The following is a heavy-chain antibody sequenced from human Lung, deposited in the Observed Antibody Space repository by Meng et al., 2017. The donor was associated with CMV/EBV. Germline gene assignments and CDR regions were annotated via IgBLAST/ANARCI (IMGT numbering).Heavy chain of an antibody. Sequence: QVELQGSGQGRVKLSQPLSLTCTVSGDSIRCGEYFWSWIRQPPGKGLEWIGYMDYRGRTFYNPSLKSRVTISVDTSKNQFSLKLSSVTAADTAVYFCARGELLWDYWGQGTLVTVFS. D-gene: IGHD2-2*01. V-gene: IGHV4-30-4*01. CDR2: MDYRGRT. J-gene: IGHJ4*02. CDR1: GDSIRCGEYF. CDR3: ARGELLWDY.